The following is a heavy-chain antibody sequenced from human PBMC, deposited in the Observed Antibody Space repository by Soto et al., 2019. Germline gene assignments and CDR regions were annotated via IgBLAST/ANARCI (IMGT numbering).Heavy chain of an antibody. CDR3: AGLSFLLGYCRGGSCYGFDP. Sequence: PSETLSLTCTVSGCCISSYYWSWIRQPPGKGLEWIGYIYYSGSTNYNPSLKSRVTISVDTSKNQFSLKLSSVTAADTAVYYCAGLSFLLGYCRGGSCYGFDPWGQGTLVTVSS. V-gene: IGHV4-59*08. CDR1: GCCISSYY. D-gene: IGHD2-15*01. J-gene: IGHJ5*02. CDR2: IYYSGST.